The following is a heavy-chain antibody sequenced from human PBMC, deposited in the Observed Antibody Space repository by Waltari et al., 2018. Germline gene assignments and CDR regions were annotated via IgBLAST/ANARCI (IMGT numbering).Heavy chain of an antibody. D-gene: IGHD2-15*01. V-gene: IGHV3-48*04. J-gene: IGHJ5*02. CDR1: GFTFSSYS. Sequence: EVQLVESGGGLVQPGGSLRLSCAASGFTFSSYSMHWVRQAPGKGLEWVSYISSSSSTIYYADSVKGRFTISRDNAKNSLYLQMNSLRAEDTAVYYCARGPWDIVVVVAHNWFDPWGQGTLVTVSS. CDR3: ARGPWDIVVVVAHNWFDP. CDR2: ISSSSSTI.